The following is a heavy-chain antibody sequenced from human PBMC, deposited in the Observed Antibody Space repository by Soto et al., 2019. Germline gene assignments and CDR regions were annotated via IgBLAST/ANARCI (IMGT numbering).Heavy chain of an antibody. J-gene: IGHJ4*02. CDR2: ISFDGSNK. CDR3: ASGSLDY. Sequence: GGSLRLSCAASGFTFSTYPMHWVRQSPGKGLDWVAVISFDGSNKYYADSVKGRFTISRDNSKNTLYLQMNSLRAEDTAVYYCASGSLDYWGQGTLVTVSS. CDR1: GFTFSTYP. V-gene: IGHV3-30-3*01.